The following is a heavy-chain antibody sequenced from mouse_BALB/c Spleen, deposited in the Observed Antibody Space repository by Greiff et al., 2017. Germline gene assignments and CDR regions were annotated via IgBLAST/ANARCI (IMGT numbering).Heavy chain of an antibody. V-gene: IGHV1-80*01. CDR3: ARSGLLTFYAMDY. Sequence: VKLQESGAELVRPGSSVKISCKASGYAFSSYWMNWVKQRPGQGLEWIGQIYPGDGDTNYNGKFKGKATLTADKSSSTAYMQLSSLTSEDSAVYFCARSGLLTFYAMDYWGQGTSVTVSS. CDR1: GYAFSSYW. J-gene: IGHJ4*01. CDR2: IYPGDGDT. D-gene: IGHD1-1*01.